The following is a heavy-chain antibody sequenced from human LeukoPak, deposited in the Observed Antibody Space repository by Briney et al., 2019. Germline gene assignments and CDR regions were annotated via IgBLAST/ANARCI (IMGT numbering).Heavy chain of an antibody. CDR2: ISGNSGSI. CDR1: GFTFDDYA. Sequence: GGSLRLSCAASGFTFDDYAMHWVRQAPGKGLEWVSGISGNSGSIGYADSVKGRFTISRDNAKNSLYLQMNSLRAEDMALYYCAKATMVRGVITAFDIWGQGTMVTVSS. CDR3: AKATMVRGVITAFDI. J-gene: IGHJ3*02. V-gene: IGHV3-9*03. D-gene: IGHD3-10*01.